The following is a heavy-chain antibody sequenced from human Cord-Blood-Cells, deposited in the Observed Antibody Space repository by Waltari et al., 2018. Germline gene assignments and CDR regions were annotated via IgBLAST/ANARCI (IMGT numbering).Heavy chain of an antibody. Sequence: QLQLQESGPGLVKPSETLSLTCTVSGGSISSSSYYWGWIRQPPGKGLEWIGSIYYSGSTYYTPALKSRVTISVNTSKNQFSLKLSSVTAADTAVYYCVRHGITDGRFDYWGQGTLVTVSS. J-gene: IGHJ4*02. CDR2: IYYSGST. V-gene: IGHV4-39*07. D-gene: IGHD1-20*01. CDR3: VRHGITDGRFDY. CDR1: GGSISSSSYY.